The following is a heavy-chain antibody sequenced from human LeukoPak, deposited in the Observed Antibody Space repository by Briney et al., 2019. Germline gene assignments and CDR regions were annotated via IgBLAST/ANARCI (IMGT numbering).Heavy chain of an antibody. CDR3: ARVLDYGDSPTDY. V-gene: IGHV4-38-2*02. D-gene: IGHD4-17*01. CDR2: IFHSGSP. Sequence: SIFHSGSPYYTPSLKSRVTISVDTSKNQFSLKLRSVTAADTAVYYCARVLDYGDSPTDYWGQGTLVTVSS. J-gene: IGHJ4*02.